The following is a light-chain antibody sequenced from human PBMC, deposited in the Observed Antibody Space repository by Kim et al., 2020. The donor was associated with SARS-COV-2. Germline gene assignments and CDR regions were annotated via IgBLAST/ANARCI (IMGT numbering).Light chain of an antibody. J-gene: IGLJ3*02. CDR2: DVT. CDR3: CSYAGAYTWL. CDR1: SSDVGGYNY. Sequence: GQSVPISCTGTSSDVGGYNYISWYQHHPGKAPKLVIHDVTERPSGVPDRFSGSKSGNTASLTISGLQAEDEADYFCCSYAGAYTWLFGGGTQLTVL. V-gene: IGLV2-11*01.